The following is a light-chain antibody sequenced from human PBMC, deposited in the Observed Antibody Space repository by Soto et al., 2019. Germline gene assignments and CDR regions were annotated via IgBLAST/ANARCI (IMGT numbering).Light chain of an antibody. CDR1: QIGSGN. CDR2: ATS. CDR3: QQYNNWPPET. Sequence: ELVLTQSPGTLSLSPGARAALSWKARQIGSGNYLSWYQQKSGQAPRLLIYATSTRAPGIPARFSGSGSGTEFTLTISSLQSEDFAVYYCQQYNNWPPETFGQGTKVDIK. V-gene: IGKV3D-15*01. J-gene: IGKJ1*01.